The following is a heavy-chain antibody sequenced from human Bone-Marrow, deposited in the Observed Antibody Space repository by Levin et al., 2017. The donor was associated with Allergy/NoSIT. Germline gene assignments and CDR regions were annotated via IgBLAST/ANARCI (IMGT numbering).Heavy chain of an antibody. Sequence: AGGSLRLSCATSGFIFSDYGMHWVRQAPGKGLEWVAVIWFDGSRKYYAGSVRGRFTISRDNSNNTLYLQMSSLRAEDTAVYYCAGAYGDYGLDYWGQGSLVTVSS. CDR2: IWFDGSRK. CDR1: GFIFSDYG. J-gene: IGHJ4*02. V-gene: IGHV3-33*01. D-gene: IGHD4-17*01. CDR3: AGAYGDYGLDY.